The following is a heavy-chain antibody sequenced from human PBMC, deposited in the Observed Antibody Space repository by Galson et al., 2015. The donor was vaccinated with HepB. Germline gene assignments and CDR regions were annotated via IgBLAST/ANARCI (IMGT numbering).Heavy chain of an antibody. D-gene: IGHD6-19*01. CDR3: AHRGASGWYDV. J-gene: IGHJ4*02. CDR2: IYWTDDE. Sequence: PALVKPTQTLTLTCTFSGFSLSTSGVGVGWIRQPPGKALEWLALIYWTDDERYSPSLKSRLTITKDSSKNQVVLTMTNMDPVDTATYYCAHRGASGWYDVWGQGTLVTVSP. CDR1: GFSLSTSGVG. V-gene: IGHV2-5*01.